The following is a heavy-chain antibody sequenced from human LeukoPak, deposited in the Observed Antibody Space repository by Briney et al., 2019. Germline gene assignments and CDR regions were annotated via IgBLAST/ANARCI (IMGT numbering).Heavy chain of an antibody. CDR1: GGSISSYY. J-gene: IGHJ6*02. Sequence: SETLSLTCTVSGGSISSYYWSWIRQPAGKGLEWIGYIYTSGSTNYNPSLKSRVTISVDTSKNQFSLKLSSVTAADTAVYYCARETNYYDSSGQYYYYYYGMDVWGQGTTVTVSS. CDR2: IYTSGST. CDR3: ARETNYYDSSGQYYYYYYGMDV. V-gene: IGHV4-4*07. D-gene: IGHD3-22*01.